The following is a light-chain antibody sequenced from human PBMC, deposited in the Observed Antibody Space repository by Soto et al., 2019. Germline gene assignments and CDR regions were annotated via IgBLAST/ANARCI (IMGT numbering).Light chain of an antibody. CDR1: SSDIGGYNY. CDR2: EVS. CDR3: TSYTTSSTSYV. V-gene: IGLV2-14*01. J-gene: IGLJ1*01. Sequence: LTQPASVSGSPGQSITISCTGTSSDIGGYNYVSWYQQHPGKAPKLMIYEVSNRPSGVSNRFSGSKSGNTASLTISGLQAEDEADYYCTSYTTSSTSYVFGTGTKVTVL.